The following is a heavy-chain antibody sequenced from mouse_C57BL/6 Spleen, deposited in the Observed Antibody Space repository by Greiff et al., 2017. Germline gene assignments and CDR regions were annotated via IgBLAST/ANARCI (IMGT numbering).Heavy chain of an antibody. D-gene: IGHD1-1*01. J-gene: IGHJ2*01. CDR2: IDPETGGT. V-gene: IGHV1-15*01. CDR1: GYTFTDYE. CDR3: TRGVVATDY. Sequence: VKLVESGAELVRPGASVTLSCKASGYTFTDYEMHWVKQTPVHGLEWIGAIDPETGGTAYNQKFKGKAILTADKSSSTAYMELRSLTSEDSAVYYCTRGVVATDYWGQGTTLTVSS.